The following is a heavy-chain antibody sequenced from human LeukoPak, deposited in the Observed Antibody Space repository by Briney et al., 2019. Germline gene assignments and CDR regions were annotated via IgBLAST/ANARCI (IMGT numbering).Heavy chain of an antibody. D-gene: IGHD2-15*01. V-gene: IGHV3-23*01. CDR3: AKGSLSYCSGRCYYFDY. CDR1: GFTFSSYA. J-gene: IGHJ4*02. CDR2: ISGSDGGT. Sequence: PGGSLRLSCAASGFTFSSYAMSWVRQAPGKGLEWVSGISGSDGGTYNADSVKGRFTISRDNSKNTLYLQMNSLRAEDAAVYYCAKGSLSYCSGRCYYFDYWGQGTLATVSS.